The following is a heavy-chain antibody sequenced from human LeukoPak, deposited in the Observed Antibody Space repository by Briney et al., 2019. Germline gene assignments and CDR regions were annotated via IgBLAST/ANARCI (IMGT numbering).Heavy chain of an antibody. Sequence: PGGSLRLSCAASGFTSSSFSVNWVRQAPGKGLEWVSFISSDSSTIYYAESVKGRFTISRDNAKNSLYLQMNSLRAEDTAVYYCAREGKEGSSWYGEDRWFDPWGQGTLVTVSS. V-gene: IGHV3-48*01. J-gene: IGHJ5*02. D-gene: IGHD6-13*01. CDR2: ISSDSSTI. CDR3: AREGKEGSSWYGEDRWFDP. CDR1: GFTSSSFS.